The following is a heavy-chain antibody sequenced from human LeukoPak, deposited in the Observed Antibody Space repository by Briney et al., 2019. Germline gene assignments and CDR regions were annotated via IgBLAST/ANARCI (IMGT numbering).Heavy chain of an antibody. CDR2: ISSSSSTI. V-gene: IGHV3-48*01. CDR1: GFTFSSYS. Sequence: QTGGSLRLSCAASGFTFSSYSMNWVRQAPGKGLEWVSYISSSSSTIYYADSVKGRFTISRDNAKNSLYLQMNSLRAEDTAVYYCARSLPQLRYFDWLLSSVRENWFDPWGQGTLVTVSS. D-gene: IGHD3-9*01. J-gene: IGHJ5*02. CDR3: ARSLPQLRYFDWLLSSVRENWFDP.